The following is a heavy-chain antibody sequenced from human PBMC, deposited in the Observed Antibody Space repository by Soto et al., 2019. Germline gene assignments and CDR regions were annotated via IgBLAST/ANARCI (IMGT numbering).Heavy chain of an antibody. J-gene: IGHJ4*02. V-gene: IGHV4-30-2*01. Sequence: QLQLQESGSGLVKSSQTLSLTCAVSGVSINSGTYSWSWIRQPPGKGLEWVGYISHRGNTYYNSSLRSRVAISLDTSKNQFSLRLSSVTAADTAVYYCAREINGAGDYFDLWGQGTLVTVSS. D-gene: IGHD1-26*01. CDR1: GVSINSGTYS. CDR3: AREINGAGDYFDL. CDR2: ISHRGNT.